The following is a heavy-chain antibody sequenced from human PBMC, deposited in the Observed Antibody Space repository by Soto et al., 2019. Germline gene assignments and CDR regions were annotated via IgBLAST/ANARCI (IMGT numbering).Heavy chain of an antibody. CDR2: ISRDGSTT. D-gene: IGHD1-1*01. J-gene: IGHJ5*02. Sequence: GGSLRLSCAASGFTFSSYWMHWVRQVPGKGLFWVSPISRDGSTTNYVDSVKGRFTVSRDNAKNTLYLQMNSLTVEDTAVYYCARGSGPTATPFDLWGQGTLVTVSS. CDR3: ARGSGPTATPFDL. V-gene: IGHV3-74*01. CDR1: GFTFSSYW.